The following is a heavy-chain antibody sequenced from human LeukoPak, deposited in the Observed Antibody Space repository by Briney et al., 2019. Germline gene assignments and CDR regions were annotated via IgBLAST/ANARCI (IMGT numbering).Heavy chain of an antibody. J-gene: IGHJ5*02. D-gene: IGHD2-15*01. CDR2: INAGNSNT. CDR3: TREGISHNWFDP. V-gene: IGHV1-3*01. CDR1: GYTFTSYA. Sequence: ASVKVSCKASGYTFTSYAMHWVRQAPGQRLEWMGWINAGNSNTKYSQKFQGRVTITRDTSASTAYMELSSLRSEDTAVYYCTREGISHNWFDPWGQGTLVTVSS.